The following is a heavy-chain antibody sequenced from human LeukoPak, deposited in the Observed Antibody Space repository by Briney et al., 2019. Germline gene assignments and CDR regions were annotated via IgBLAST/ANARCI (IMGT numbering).Heavy chain of an antibody. D-gene: IGHD3-10*01. V-gene: IGHV1-18*01. CDR2: ISAYNVNT. CDR1: GYTFTNYG. Sequence: ASVTVSFKASGYTFTNYGITWVRQAPGQGLEWMGWISAYNVNTDYAQKLQGRVTMTTDTSTSTAYMELRSLRSDDTAVYYCARGQFGDPSFDYWGQGTLVTVSS. J-gene: IGHJ4*02. CDR3: ARGQFGDPSFDY.